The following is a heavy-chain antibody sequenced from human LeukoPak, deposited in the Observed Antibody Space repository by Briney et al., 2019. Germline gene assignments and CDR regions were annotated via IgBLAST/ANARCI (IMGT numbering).Heavy chain of an antibody. J-gene: IGHJ4*02. CDR2: INHSGST. Sequence: SETLSLTCAVYGGSFSGYYWSGIRQPPGKGLEWIGEINHSGSTNYNPSLKSRVTISVDTSKNQFSLKLSSVTAADTAVYYCASRSDTAMRFDYWGQGTLVTVSS. CDR1: GGSFSGYY. CDR3: ASRSDTAMRFDY. V-gene: IGHV4-34*01. D-gene: IGHD5-18*01.